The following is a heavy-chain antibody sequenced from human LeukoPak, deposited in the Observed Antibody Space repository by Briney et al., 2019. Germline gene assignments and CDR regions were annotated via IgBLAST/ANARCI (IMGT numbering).Heavy chain of an antibody. V-gene: IGHV1-18*01. CDR3: ARDPAVIAATGMYADY. Sequence: ASVKVSCKTSGYSFTNYGISWVRQAPGQGLEWMGWISGYNGRTNSAQKVQGRVTMTTDASTSTAYMELRSLTSDDTAMYYCARDPAVIAATGMYADYWGQGTLVTVSS. J-gene: IGHJ4*02. D-gene: IGHD1-1*01. CDR2: ISGYNGRT. CDR1: GYSFTNYG.